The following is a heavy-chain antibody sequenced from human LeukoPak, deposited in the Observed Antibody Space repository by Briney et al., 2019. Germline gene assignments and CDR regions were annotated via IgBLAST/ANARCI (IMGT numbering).Heavy chain of an antibody. Sequence: GGSLRLSCAASGFTVSDNFMYWVRQAPGKGLEWVSVIHSDGNTLYTDSVEGRFTISRDNFKNTVYLQMSSLRAEDTAVYYCAREDNRGVYDDGFDIWGQGTMVTVSS. J-gene: IGHJ3*02. CDR1: GFTVSDNF. CDR2: IHSDGNT. CDR3: AREDNRGVYDDGFDI. D-gene: IGHD5/OR15-5a*01. V-gene: IGHV3-53*01.